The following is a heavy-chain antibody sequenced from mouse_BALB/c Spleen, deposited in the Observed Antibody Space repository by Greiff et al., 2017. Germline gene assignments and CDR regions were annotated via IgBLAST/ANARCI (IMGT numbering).Heavy chain of an antibody. Sequence: EVKLMESGGGLVQPGGSRKLSCAASGFTFSSFGMHWVRQAPEKGLEWVAYISSGSSTIYYADTVKGRFTISRDNPKNTLFLQMTSLRSEDTAMYYCAREEGYDGNWYFDVWGAGTTVTVSS. D-gene: IGHD2-2*01. CDR3: AREEGYDGNWYFDV. J-gene: IGHJ1*01. CDR2: ISSGSSTI. CDR1: GFTFSSFG. V-gene: IGHV5-17*02.